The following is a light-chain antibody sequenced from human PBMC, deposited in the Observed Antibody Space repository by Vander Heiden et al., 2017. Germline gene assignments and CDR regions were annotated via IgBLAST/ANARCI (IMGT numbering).Light chain of an antibody. CDR3: MQALQTPGT. Sequence: DIVMTQSPLFLPVTPGEPASISCRSSQSLLHSNGYNYLDWYLQKPGQSPQLLSDLGSNRASGVPDRVSGRGSGTDFTLKISRVEAEDVGVYYCMQALQTPGTFGQGTRLEMK. V-gene: IGKV2-28*01. J-gene: IGKJ5*01. CDR1: QSLLHSNGYNY. CDR2: LGS.